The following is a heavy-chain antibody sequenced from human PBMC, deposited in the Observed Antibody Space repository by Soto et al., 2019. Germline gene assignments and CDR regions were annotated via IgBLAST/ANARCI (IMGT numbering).Heavy chain of an antibody. CDR2: VWYDGSNG. CDR1: GFIFSNFG. CDR3: ARDPRTARASAMDV. Sequence: GSLRLSCAASGFIFSNFGMHWVRQAPGKGLEWVAGVWYDGSNGVSSDSVKGRLTISRDNSRNTLYLQMTSLRAEDTAVYYCARDPRTARASAMDVWGQGTTVTVSS. V-gene: IGHV3-33*01. D-gene: IGHD6-6*01. J-gene: IGHJ6*02.